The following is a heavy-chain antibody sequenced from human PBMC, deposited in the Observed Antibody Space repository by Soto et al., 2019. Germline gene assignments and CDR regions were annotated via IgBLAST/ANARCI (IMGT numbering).Heavy chain of an antibody. V-gene: IGHV1-18*01. J-gene: IGHJ3*02. CDR1: GYTFTSYG. CDR3: ARDERTIFGVAPDVDAFDI. Sequence: ASVKVSCKASGYTFTSYGISWVRQAPGQGLEWMGWISAYNGNTNYAQKLQGRVTMTTDTSTSTAYMELRSLRSDDTAVYYCARDERTIFGVAPDVDAFDIWGQGTMVTVSS. CDR2: ISAYNGNT. D-gene: IGHD3-3*01.